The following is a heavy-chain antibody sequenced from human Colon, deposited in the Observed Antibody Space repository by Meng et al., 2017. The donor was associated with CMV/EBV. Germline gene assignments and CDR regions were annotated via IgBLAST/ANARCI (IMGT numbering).Heavy chain of an antibody. CDR2: ISGGGASI. V-gene: IGHV3-21*01. CDR1: GFTFSSYS. J-gene: IGHJ6*02. Sequence: GESLKISCATSGFTFSSYSMNWVRQAPGKGLEWVSSISGGGASIWYADSMKGRFTVSRDNAKSSQYLQMNSLRAEDTAVYYCARDSNIYYGMDVWGQGTTVTVSS. D-gene: IGHD2/OR15-2a*01. CDR3: ARDSNIYYGMDV.